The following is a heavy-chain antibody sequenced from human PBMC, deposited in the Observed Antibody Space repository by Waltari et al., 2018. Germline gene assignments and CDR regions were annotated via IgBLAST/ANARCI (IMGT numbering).Heavy chain of an antibody. D-gene: IGHD4-17*01. Sequence: QVQLVQSGAEVKKPGSSVKVSCKASGGTFSSYAISWVRQAPGQGLEWMGGIIPILGIANYAQKFQGRVTITADKSTSTAYMELSSLRSEDTAVYYCARGAGTTVTTGPYYYYMDVWGKGTTVTVSS. CDR2: IIPILGIA. CDR3: ARGAGTTVTTGPYYYYMDV. J-gene: IGHJ6*03. CDR1: GGTFSSYA. V-gene: IGHV1-69*10.